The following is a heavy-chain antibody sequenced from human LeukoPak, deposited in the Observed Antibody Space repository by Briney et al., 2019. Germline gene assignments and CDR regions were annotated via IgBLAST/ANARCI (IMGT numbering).Heavy chain of an antibody. CDR2: IWYDGSNK. J-gene: IGHJ4*02. CDR1: GFTFSRYG. D-gene: IGHD3-10*01. Sequence: GGSLRLSCVASGFTFSRYGMHWVRQAPGKGLEWVAVIWYDGSNKYYADSVKGRFTISRDDSKNTLYLQMNSLRAEDRAVYYCATVFYGSGSYPAYWGQGTLVTVSS. V-gene: IGHV3-33*08. CDR3: ATVFYGSGSYPAY.